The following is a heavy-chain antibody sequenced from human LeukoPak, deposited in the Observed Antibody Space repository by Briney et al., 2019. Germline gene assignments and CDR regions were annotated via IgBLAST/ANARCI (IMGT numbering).Heavy chain of an antibody. D-gene: IGHD2-15*01. V-gene: IGHV3-66*01. CDR1: GFTVSSNY. CDR3: ARGYCSGGDCYFRTLDAFDI. CDR2: ISVGGYT. J-gene: IGHJ3*02. Sequence: PGGSLRLSCAASGFTVSSNYMSWVRQAPGKGLEWVSVISVGGYTYSADAVEGRFTISRDTPKNMLYLQMNSLKIDDTAVYYCARGYCSGGDCYFRTLDAFDIWGQGTTVIVYS.